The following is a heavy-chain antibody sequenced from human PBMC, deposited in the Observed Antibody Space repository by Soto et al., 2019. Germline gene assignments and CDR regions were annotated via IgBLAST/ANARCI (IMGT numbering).Heavy chain of an antibody. J-gene: IGHJ6*02. V-gene: IGHV1-8*01. Sequence: QVQLVQSGAEVKKPGASVKVYCKASGYTFTSYDINWVRQATGQGLEWMGWMNPNSGNTGYAQKFQGRVTMTRNTSISTAYMELSSLGSEDTAVYYCARAGVPAAMDFPYSYYGMDVWGQGPTFTVSS. D-gene: IGHD2-2*01. CDR2: MNPNSGNT. CDR3: ARAGVPAAMDFPYSYYGMDV. CDR1: GYTFTSYD.